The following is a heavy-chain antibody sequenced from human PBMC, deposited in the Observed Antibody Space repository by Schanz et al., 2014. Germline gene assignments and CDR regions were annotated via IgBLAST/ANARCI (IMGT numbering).Heavy chain of an antibody. V-gene: IGHV3-30*02. CDR2: IHYDGTYK. Sequence: QVHLVESGGGVVQPGGSLRLSCAASGFIFRTYGMHWVRQAPGKGLEWVAFIHYDGTYKYYADSVKGRFTISRDNSENTLYLQMISLRAEDTAVYYCARDGYRNGRPFDHWGQGTRVTVSA. CDR1: GFIFRTYG. J-gene: IGHJ4*02. CDR3: ARDGYRNGRPFDH. D-gene: IGHD5-18*01.